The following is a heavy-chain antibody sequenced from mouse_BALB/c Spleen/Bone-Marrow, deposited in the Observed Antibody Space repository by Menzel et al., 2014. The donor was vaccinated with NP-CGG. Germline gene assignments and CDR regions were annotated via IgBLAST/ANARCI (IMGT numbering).Heavy chain of an antibody. CDR3: ARGITTGFAY. CDR2: ISSGSSTI. CDR1: GFTFSSFG. D-gene: IGHD2-4*01. Sequence: EVMLVESGGGLVQPGGSRKLSCAASGFTFSSFGMHWVRQAPEKGLEWVAYISSGSSTIYYADTVKGRFTISRDNPKYTLFLQMTSLRSEDTAMYYCARGITTGFAYWGQGTLVTVSA. J-gene: IGHJ3*01. V-gene: IGHV5-17*02.